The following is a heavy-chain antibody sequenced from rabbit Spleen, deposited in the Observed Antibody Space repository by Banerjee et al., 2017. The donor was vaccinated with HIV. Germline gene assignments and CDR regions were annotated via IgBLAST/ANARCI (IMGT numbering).Heavy chain of an antibody. J-gene: IGHJ6*01. CDR2: IYTGDGDT. Sequence: QSLEESGGDLVKPGASLTLTCTASGFSFSSSYWICWVRQAPGKGLEWIACIYTGDGDTYYASWAKGRFTISKTSTTVTLRMTSLTAADTATYFCARSDGVGGAGNLWGPGTLVTVS. CDR3: ARSDGVGGAGNL. CDR1: GFSFSSSYW. D-gene: IGHD4-2*01. V-gene: IGHV1S40*01.